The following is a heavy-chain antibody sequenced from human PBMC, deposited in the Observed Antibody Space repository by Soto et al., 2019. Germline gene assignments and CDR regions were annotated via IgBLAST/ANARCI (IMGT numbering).Heavy chain of an antibody. CDR3: ARREIQGPIDY. J-gene: IGHJ4*02. CDR1: GYSISSSNW. Sequence: QVQLQESGPGLVKPSDTLSLTCAVSGYSISSSNWWGWIRQPPGKGLEWIGYIYYSGTTYYNPSLKSRVSMSVDTSKNQFSLKLTSVTAVDSAVYYCARREIQGPIDYWGQGTLVTVSS. D-gene: IGHD1-26*01. V-gene: IGHV4-28*01. CDR2: IYYSGTT.